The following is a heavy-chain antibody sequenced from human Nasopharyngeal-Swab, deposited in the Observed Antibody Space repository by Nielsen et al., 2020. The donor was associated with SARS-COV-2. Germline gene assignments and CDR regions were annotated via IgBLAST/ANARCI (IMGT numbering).Heavy chain of an antibody. D-gene: IGHD3-22*01. CDR2: LTHDGST. CDR3: ARGGPSYYSYPLDV. CDR1: GRSVSGSS. V-gene: IGHV4-34*01. J-gene: IGHJ6*02. Sequence: SETLSPTCGVYGRSVSGSSWLWIRQPPGRGLEWIGDLTHDGSTTYNASFRGRSAITSDRSSNQVSLRVNSMTAADSALYFCARGGPSYYSYPLDVWGQGTTVTVSS.